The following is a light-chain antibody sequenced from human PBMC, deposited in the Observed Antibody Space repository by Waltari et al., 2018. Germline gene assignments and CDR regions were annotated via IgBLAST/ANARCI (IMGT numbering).Light chain of an antibody. CDR1: IS. CDR3: KQDEGEVVT. Sequence: ISLSWVQQEVGRAPRRLIYRTSSRDTDIPDRFSGSGSGTDFTLNISRMEAEDVAVYYCKQDEGEVVTFGGGTEVEI. J-gene: IGKJ4*01. CDR2: RTS. V-gene: IGKV2-30*01.